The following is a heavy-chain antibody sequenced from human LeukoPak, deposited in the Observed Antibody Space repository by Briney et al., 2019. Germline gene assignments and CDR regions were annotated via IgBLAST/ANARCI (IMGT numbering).Heavy chain of an antibody. V-gene: IGHV3-30-3*01. CDR3: ARDSRRITIFGVAPTFDY. CDR2: ISYDGSNK. J-gene: IGHJ4*02. D-gene: IGHD3-3*01. CDR1: GFTFSSYA. Sequence: PGGSLRLSCAASGFTFSSYAMHWVRQAPGKGLEWVAVISYDGSNKYYADSVKGRFTISRDNSKNTLYLQMNSLRAEDTAVYYCARDSRRITIFGVAPTFDYWGQGTLVTVSS.